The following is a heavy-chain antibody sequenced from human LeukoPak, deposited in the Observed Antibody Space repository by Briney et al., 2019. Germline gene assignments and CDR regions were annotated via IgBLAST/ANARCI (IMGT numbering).Heavy chain of an antibody. CDR2: IIPIFGTA. J-gene: IGHJ4*02. Sequence: SVKVSCKASGGTFSSYAISWVRQAPGQGLEWMGGIIPIFGTANYAQKFQGRVTITADESTSTAYMELSSLRAEDTAVYYCAKGRRYSGYETPFDYWGQGTLVTVSS. CDR3: AKGRRYSGYETPFDY. V-gene: IGHV1-69*13. D-gene: IGHD5-12*01. CDR1: GGTFSSYA.